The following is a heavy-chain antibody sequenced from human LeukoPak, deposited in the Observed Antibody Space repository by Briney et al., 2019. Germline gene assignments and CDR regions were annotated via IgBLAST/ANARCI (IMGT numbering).Heavy chain of an antibody. CDR1: GGSISSGDYY. D-gene: IGHD3-3*01. Sequence: SETLSLTCTVSGGSISSGDYYWSWLRQPPGKGLEWIGYIYYSGSTYYNPSLKSRVTISVDTSKNQFSLKLSSVTAADTAVYYCARVRLRFLEWPNWFDPWGQGTLVTVSS. CDR2: IYYSGST. J-gene: IGHJ5*02. CDR3: ARVRLRFLEWPNWFDP. V-gene: IGHV4-30-4*01.